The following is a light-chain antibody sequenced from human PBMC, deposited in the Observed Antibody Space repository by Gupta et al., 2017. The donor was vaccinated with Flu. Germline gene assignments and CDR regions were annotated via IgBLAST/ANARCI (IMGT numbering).Light chain of an antibody. CDR1: ANSVGHFES. J-gene: IGLJ3*02. CDR2: HLN. Sequence: QSPLTQPRSVSGSPGQSVTMSCIGAANSVGHFESLSWYHRRPGKAPQPMISHLNQRPAGVSERRSYYQSGHTAFRPTXGXTFDEEXDDSCCFSFAGSGHCMFGAGTKMTVL. V-gene: IGLV2-11*01. CDR3: FSFAGSGHCM.